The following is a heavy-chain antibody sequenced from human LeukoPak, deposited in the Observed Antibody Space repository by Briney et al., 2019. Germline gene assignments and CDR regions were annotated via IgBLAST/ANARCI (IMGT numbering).Heavy chain of an antibody. Sequence: SETLSLTCAVYGGSFSGCYWSWIRQPPGKGLEWIGEINHSGSTNYNPSLKSRVTISVDTSKNQFSLKLSSVTAADTAVYYCARRRELRGNHDAFDIWGQGTMVTVSS. J-gene: IGHJ3*02. V-gene: IGHV4-34*01. D-gene: IGHD1-26*01. CDR2: INHSGST. CDR1: GGSFSGCY. CDR3: ARRRELRGNHDAFDI.